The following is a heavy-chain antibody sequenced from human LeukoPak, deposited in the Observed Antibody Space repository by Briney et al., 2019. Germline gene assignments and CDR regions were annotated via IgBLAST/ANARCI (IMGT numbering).Heavy chain of an antibody. CDR1: GFTFSSYS. D-gene: IGHD4-23*01. J-gene: IGHJ3*02. Sequence: GGSLRLSCAASGFTFSSYSMNWVRQAPGKGLEWVSYIGFTDSPIYYADSVKGRFTISRDNAKNSLYLQMNSLRAEDTAVYYCARVGGLFGGNPYDAFDMWGQGTMVTVSS. CDR2: IGFTDSPI. CDR3: ARVGGLFGGNPYDAFDM. V-gene: IGHV3-48*04.